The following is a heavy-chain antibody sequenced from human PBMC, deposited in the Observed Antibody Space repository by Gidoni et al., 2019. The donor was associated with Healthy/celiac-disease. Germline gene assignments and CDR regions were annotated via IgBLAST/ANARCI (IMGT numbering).Heavy chain of an antibody. Sequence: QLQLQESGPGLVKPSETLSLTCTVSGGSISSSSYYWGWIRQPPGKGLEWIGSIYYSGSTYYNPSLKSRVTISVDTSKNQFSLKLSSVTAADTAVYYCARREITIFGVAANWFDPWGQGTLVTVSS. D-gene: IGHD3-3*01. J-gene: IGHJ5*02. CDR1: GGSISSSSYY. CDR3: ARREITIFGVAANWFDP. V-gene: IGHV4-39*01. CDR2: IYYSGST.